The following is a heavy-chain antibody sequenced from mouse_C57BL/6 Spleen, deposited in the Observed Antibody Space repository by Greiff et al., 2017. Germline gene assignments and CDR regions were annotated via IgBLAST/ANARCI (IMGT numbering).Heavy chain of an antibody. CDR3: ARRLLIGSSPFGY. D-gene: IGHD1-1*01. V-gene: IGHV5-6*01. Sequence: EVQGVESGGDLVKPGGSLKLSCEASGFTFSSYGMSWVRQTPDKRLEWVATISSGGSYTYYHDSVKGRFTISRDNAKNTLYLQMHSLKSEDTAMYYCARRLLIGSSPFGYGGQGTTLP. CDR2: ISSGGSYT. CDR1: GFTFSSYG. J-gene: IGHJ2*01.